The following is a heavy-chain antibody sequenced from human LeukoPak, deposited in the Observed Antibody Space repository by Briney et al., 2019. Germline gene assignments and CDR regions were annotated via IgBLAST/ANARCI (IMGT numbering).Heavy chain of an antibody. CDR1: GYTFTSYY. J-gene: IGHJ1*01. Sequence: SVKVSCKASGYTFTSYYMHWVRQAPGQGLEWMGGIIPIFGTANYAQKLQGRVTITADKSTSTAYMELSSLRSEDTAVYYCARDRLSPYYYDSSGYYHAEYFQHWGQGTLVTVSS. V-gene: IGHV1-69*06. D-gene: IGHD3-22*01. CDR2: IIPIFGTA. CDR3: ARDRLSPYYYDSSGYYHAEYFQH.